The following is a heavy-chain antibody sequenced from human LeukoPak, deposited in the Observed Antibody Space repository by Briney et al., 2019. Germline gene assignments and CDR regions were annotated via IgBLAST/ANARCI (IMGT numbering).Heavy chain of an antibody. Sequence: ASVKVSCKASGFDFRDYFIHWVRQAPGQGLEWMAWINPNSGDTNFAQKFQGRVTMTRDTSISTVYMELSRLRSDDTAVFFCARGYYDSSDFEYFQHWGQGTLVTVSS. J-gene: IGHJ1*01. CDR2: INPNSGDT. V-gene: IGHV1-2*02. D-gene: IGHD3-22*01. CDR3: ARGYYDSSDFEYFQH. CDR1: GFDFRDYF.